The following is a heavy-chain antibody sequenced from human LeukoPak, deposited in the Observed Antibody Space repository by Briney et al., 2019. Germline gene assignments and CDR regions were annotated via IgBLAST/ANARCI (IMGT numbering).Heavy chain of an antibody. CDR1: GGSFSGYY. V-gene: IGHV4-34*01. CDR2: INHSGST. D-gene: IGHD4-17*01. CDR3: ASGPVTRAFDI. J-gene: IGHJ3*02. Sequence: SETLSLTCAVYGGSFSGYYWSWIRQPPGKGLEWIGEINHSGSTDYNPSLKSRVTISVDTSKNQFSLKLSSVTAADTAVYYCASGPVTRAFDIWGQGTMVTVSS.